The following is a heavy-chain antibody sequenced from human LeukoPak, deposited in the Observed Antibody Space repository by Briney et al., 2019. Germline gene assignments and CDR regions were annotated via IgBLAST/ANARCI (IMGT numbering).Heavy chain of an antibody. CDR1: GFTFSSYE. D-gene: IGHD4-17*01. J-gene: IGHJ4*02. Sequence: GGSLRLSCAASGFTFSSYEMNWVRQAPGKGLEWVSYISSSGSTIYYADSVKGRFTISRDNAKNSLYLQMNSLRAEDTAVYYCARTDYGDWYYFDYWGQGTLATVSS. CDR3: ARTDYGDWYYFDY. V-gene: IGHV3-48*03. CDR2: ISSSGSTI.